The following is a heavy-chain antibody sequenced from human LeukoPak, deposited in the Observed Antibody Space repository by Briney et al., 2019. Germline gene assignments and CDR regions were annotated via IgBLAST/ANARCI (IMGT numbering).Heavy chain of an antibody. V-gene: IGHV3-7*01. D-gene: IGHD6-13*01. Sequence: GGSLRLSCAGSGFIFSDYWMNWVRQAPGKGLEWVANINQDGGEKFYVDSVKDRFTISRDNAKTTLYLQMDSLRVEDTAVYYCARGQYTTSWFSSRDWGQGTLVTVSS. CDR2: INQDGGEK. CDR3: ARGQYTTSWFSSRD. J-gene: IGHJ4*02. CDR1: GFIFSDYW.